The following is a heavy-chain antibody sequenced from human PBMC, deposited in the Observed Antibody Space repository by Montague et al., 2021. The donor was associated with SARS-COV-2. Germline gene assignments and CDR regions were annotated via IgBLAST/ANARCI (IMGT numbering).Heavy chain of an antibody. J-gene: IGHJ4*02. CDR2: TIYTGSAWYN. D-gene: IGHD3-10*01. V-gene: IGHV6-1*01. CDR3: ARHSYRTFDF. Sequence: CAISGDSVSIYCVAWDWIRQSPSRGLEWLGMTIYTGSAWYNEYAESVKGRITINPDTPKNQFSLHLTSVTPEDTAVYYCARHSYRTFDFWGQGTLVTVSS. CDR1: GDSVSIYCVA.